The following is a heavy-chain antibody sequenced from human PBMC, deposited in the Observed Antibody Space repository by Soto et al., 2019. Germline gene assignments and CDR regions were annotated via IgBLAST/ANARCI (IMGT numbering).Heavy chain of an antibody. CDR3: ASGSGDHGL. Sequence: QVQLQESGPGLVKPSETLSLTCTVSGDSISSYYWSWIRQPPGKGLEWIGNIHYSGSTNYNPSLKSRVTISVDTSKNQFSLKLSSVTAADTAVYYCASGSGDHGLWGQGTLVTVSS. J-gene: IGHJ4*02. D-gene: IGHD4-17*01. V-gene: IGHV4-59*08. CDR1: GDSISSYY. CDR2: IHYSGST.